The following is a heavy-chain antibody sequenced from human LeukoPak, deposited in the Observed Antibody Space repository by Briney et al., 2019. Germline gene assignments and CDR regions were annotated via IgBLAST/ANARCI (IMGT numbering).Heavy chain of an antibody. Sequence: ASVKISCKDSGYSFTDYYMYWVQQDPPKGLEWMGLVDPEDGETIYAEKFHRRVTITADTSTDTAYMELSSLRSEDTAVYYCARGLSFITGATGNYYYYGMDVGRQETTLRVSS. V-gene: IGHV1-69-2*01. CDR2: VDPEDGET. CDR3: ARGLSFITGATGNYYYYGMDV. J-gene: IGHJ6*02. D-gene: IGHD1-20*01. CDR1: GYSFTDYY.